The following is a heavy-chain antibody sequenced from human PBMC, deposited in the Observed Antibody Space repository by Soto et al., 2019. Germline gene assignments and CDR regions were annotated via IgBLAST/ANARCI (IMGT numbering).Heavy chain of an antibody. D-gene: IGHD3-3*01. CDR2: INAGNGNT. V-gene: IGHV1-3*01. Sequence: ASVKVSCKASGYTFTSYAMHWVRQAPGQRLEWMGWINAGNGNTKYSQKFQGRVTITRDTSASTAYMELSSLRSEDTAVYYCARESWSGPFDDSGQGTLVPGSS. CDR1: GYTFTSYA. J-gene: IGHJ4*02. CDR3: ARESWSGPFDD.